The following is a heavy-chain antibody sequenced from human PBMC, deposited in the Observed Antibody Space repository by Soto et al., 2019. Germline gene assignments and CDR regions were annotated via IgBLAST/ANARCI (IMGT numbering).Heavy chain of an antibody. V-gene: IGHV4-59*01. CDR1: GASSANYD. CDR3: ARDRIVVVPAAIPLHFYHGMDV. J-gene: IGHJ6*02. D-gene: IGHD2-2*01. Sequence: PWETLCLPCTVSGASSANYDCPWLRQLPGTGLEWMGCVHYTGSTNYNPSLKSRVTISVDTSKNQFSLKLTSVTAADTAVYYWARDRIVVVPAAIPLHFYHGMDVWGQGTTVTVSS. CDR2: VHYTGST.